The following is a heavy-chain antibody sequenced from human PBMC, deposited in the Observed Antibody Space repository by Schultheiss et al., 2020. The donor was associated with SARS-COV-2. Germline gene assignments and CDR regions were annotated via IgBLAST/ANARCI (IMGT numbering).Heavy chain of an antibody. CDR1: GYNFTDYW. Sequence: GESLKISCKGSGYNFTDYWIGWVRQMPGKGLEWMGIIYPGDSDTRYSPSFQGQVTISADKSISTAYLQWSSLKASDTAMYYCARHSPAYSSGGTSDYWGQGTLVTVSS. CDR3: ARHSPAYSSGGTSDY. CDR2: IYPGDSDT. V-gene: IGHV5-51*01. J-gene: IGHJ4*02. D-gene: IGHD6-19*01.